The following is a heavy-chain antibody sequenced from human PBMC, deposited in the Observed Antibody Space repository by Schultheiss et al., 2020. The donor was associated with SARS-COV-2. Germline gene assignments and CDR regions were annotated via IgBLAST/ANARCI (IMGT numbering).Heavy chain of an antibody. CDR2: INHSGST. D-gene: IGHD3-10*01. CDR3: ARLGELLYLDY. CDR1: GGSFSGYY. Sequence: SETLSLTCAVYGGSFSGYYWSWIRQPPGKGLEWIGEINHSGSTNYNPSLMSRVTISVDTSKNQFSLKLSSVTAADTAVYYCARLGELLYLDYWGQGTLVTVSS. V-gene: IGHV4-34*01. J-gene: IGHJ4*02.